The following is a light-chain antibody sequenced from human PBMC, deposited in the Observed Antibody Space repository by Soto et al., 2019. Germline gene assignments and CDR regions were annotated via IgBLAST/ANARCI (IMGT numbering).Light chain of an antibody. V-gene: IGLV2-8*01. CDR2: EVN. CDR3: ATWDDGRYTPI. J-gene: IGLJ2*01. CDR1: SNDVGAYNF. Sequence: QSALTQPPSASGSPGQSVTISCTGTSNDVGAYNFISWYQQHPGKAPKLMIYEVNKRPSGVPGRFSGSKSGNTASLTVSGLQAEDEADYYCATWDDGRYTPIIGGGTKLTVL.